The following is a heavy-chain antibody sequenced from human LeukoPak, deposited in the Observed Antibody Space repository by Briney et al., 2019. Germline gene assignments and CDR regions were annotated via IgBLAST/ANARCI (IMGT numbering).Heavy chain of an antibody. V-gene: IGHV4-34*01. Sequence: PSETLSLTCAVYGGSFSGYYFTWIRQPPGKGLEWIGEINHSGSSNYNPSLKSRVTMSVDTSKNQFSLKLTSVTAADTAVYYCARGRRPYYFDYWGQGIEVTVSS. CDR1: GGSFSGYY. J-gene: IGHJ4*02. CDR2: INHSGSS. CDR3: ARGRRPYYFDY.